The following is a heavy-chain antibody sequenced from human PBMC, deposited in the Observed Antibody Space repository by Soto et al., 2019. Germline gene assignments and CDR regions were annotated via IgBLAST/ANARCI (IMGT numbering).Heavy chain of an antibody. D-gene: IGHD3-3*02. CDR3: ARNTLTIRAGFDY. V-gene: IGHV1-46*01. Sequence: ASVKVSCKASGYTFTNSYIHWVRQAPGQGLEWMALLNPNGGNTNYHPSLKSRVTISLDTSRNQFSLRLSSVTAADTAVYYCARNTLTIRAGFDYWGQGALVTVSS. CDR2: LNPNGGNT. CDR1: GYTFTNSY. J-gene: IGHJ4*02.